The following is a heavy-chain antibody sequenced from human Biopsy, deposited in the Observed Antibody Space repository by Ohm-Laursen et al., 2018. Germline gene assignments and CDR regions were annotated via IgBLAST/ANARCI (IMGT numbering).Heavy chain of an antibody. CDR2: IIPILRTT. J-gene: IGHJ4*02. CDR3: AREAIGYQLPCDD. Sequence: SVKVSCKVPTGTFNSYGIIWVRQAPGQGLEWMGRIIPILRTTAYAQTFLGRVTITADSPTSTVDMELTSLTSDDTAVYFCAREAIGYQLPCDDWGQGTLDTVSS. CDR1: TGTFNSYG. D-gene: IGHD2-2*01. V-gene: IGHV1-69*11.